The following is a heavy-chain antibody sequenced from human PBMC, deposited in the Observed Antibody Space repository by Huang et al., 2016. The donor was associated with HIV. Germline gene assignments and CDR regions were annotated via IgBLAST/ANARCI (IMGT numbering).Heavy chain of an antibody. Sequence: QLQLQESGPGLVKPSETLSLTCTVSGGSIRSDNYYWGWIRQPPGKGLAWIGGIYYSGSTYYNPALKVRVTITVDTSKNHFSLRMRSVTAADTAVYYCARLPGSITMIRGVITDPYWGQGTLVTVSS. CDR2: IYYSGST. CDR1: GGSIRSDNYY. V-gene: IGHV4-39*02. CDR3: ARLPGSITMIRGVITDPY. J-gene: IGHJ4*02. D-gene: IGHD3-10*01.